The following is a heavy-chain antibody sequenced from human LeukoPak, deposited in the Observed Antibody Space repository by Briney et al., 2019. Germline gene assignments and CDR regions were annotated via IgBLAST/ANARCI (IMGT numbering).Heavy chain of an antibody. Sequence: GGTLRLSCAASGFTFSSYGMSWVRQAPGKGLEWVASISYDGSKKYYADSVKGRFSISRDNSKNRLYVQMNSLRAEDTAVYYCAKEYEMTTVTYDFFDHWGQGTLVTVSS. D-gene: IGHD4-17*01. CDR2: ISYDGSKK. CDR1: GFTFSSYG. V-gene: IGHV3-30*18. J-gene: IGHJ4*02. CDR3: AKEYEMTTVTYDFFDH.